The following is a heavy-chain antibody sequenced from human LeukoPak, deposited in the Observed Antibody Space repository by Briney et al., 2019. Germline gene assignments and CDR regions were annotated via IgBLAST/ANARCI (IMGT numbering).Heavy chain of an antibody. Sequence: PGGSLRLSCAASGFTVISNLMTWVRQSPGRGLEWLSSIYSGGATYYADSVKGRFTISRDHSNNSVSLQMTNLRVEDTAVYYCARKPSYYYDSSGTGIFDYWGPGTLVTVS. CDR1: GFTVISNL. J-gene: IGHJ4*02. CDR3: ARKPSYYYDSSGTGIFDY. D-gene: IGHD3-22*01. CDR2: IYSGGAT. V-gene: IGHV3-53*01.